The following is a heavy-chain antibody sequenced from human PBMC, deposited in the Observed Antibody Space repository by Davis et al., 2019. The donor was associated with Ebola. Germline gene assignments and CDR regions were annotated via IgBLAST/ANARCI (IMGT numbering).Heavy chain of an antibody. CDR2: IRSHGNSA. D-gene: IGHD3-22*01. V-gene: IGHV3-23*01. J-gene: IGHJ4*02. CDR3: AKDIFRYYYDSEGYFDY. Sequence: GESLKISCAASGFTFSNYAMSWVRQAPGEGLEWVAAIRSHGNSAYYADSVEGRFTISRDNAKNSLYLQMNSLRAEDTALYYCAKDIFRYYYDSEGYFDYWGQGTLVTVSS. CDR1: GFTFSNYA.